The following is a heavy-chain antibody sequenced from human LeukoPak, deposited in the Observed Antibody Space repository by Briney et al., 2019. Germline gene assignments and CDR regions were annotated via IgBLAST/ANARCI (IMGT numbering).Heavy chain of an antibody. V-gene: IGHV4-59*08. Sequence: SETLSLTCTVSGGSISSYYWSWIRQPPGKGLEWIGYIYYSGSTNYNPSLKSRVTISVDTSKNQFSLKLSSVTAADTAVYYCGEGTGYWGQGTLVTVSS. CDR2: IYYSGST. J-gene: IGHJ4*02. CDR1: GGSISSYY. D-gene: IGHD1-26*01. CDR3: GEGTGY.